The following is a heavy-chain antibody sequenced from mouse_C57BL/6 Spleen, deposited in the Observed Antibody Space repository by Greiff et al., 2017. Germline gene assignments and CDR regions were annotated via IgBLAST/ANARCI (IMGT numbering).Heavy chain of an antibody. J-gene: IGHJ2*01. D-gene: IGHD2-4*01. Sequence: EVQVVESGGGLVKPGGSLKLSCAASGFTFSDYGMHWVRQAPEKGLEWVAYISSGSSTIYYADTVKGRFTISRDNAKNTLFLQMTSLRSEDTAMYYCARRDYGVDYFDYWGQGTTLTVSS. CDR2: ISSGSSTI. CDR1: GFTFSDYG. CDR3: ARRDYGVDYFDY. V-gene: IGHV5-17*01.